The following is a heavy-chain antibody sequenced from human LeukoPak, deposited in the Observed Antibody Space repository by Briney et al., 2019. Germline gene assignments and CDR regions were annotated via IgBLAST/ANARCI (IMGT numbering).Heavy chain of an antibody. Sequence: GGSLRLSCAASGFTVSSNYMSWVRQAPGKGLEWVSVIYSGGSTYYADSVRGRFTISRDNSKNTLYLQMNSLRAEDTAVYYCARDLARGSYRDYWGQGTLVTVSS. CDR3: ARDLARGSYRDY. J-gene: IGHJ4*02. D-gene: IGHD1-26*01. V-gene: IGHV3-53*01. CDR1: GFTVSSNY. CDR2: IYSGGST.